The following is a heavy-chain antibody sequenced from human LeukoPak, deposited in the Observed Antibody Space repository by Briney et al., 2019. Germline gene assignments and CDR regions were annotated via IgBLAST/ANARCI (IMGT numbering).Heavy chain of an antibody. V-gene: IGHV1-24*01. D-gene: IGHD3-10*01. CDR2: FDPEDGET. CDR1: GNTLSELS. CDR3: ATEAELAWAPYYYGLDV. J-gene: IGHJ6*02. Sequence: GASVNVSCKVSGNTLSELSIHWVRQTPGQGLEWMGGFDPEDGETIYAETFQARVTMTEDTSTDTAYMQLTNLRSEDTAVYFCATEAELAWAPYYYGLDVWGQGTTVTVSS.